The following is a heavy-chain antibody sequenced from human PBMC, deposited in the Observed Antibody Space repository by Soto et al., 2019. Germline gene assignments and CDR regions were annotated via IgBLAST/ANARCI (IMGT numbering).Heavy chain of an antibody. CDR1: GFTFSSYA. CDR3: AKDLVGVVAATLSFDY. D-gene: IGHD2-15*01. Sequence: GGSLRLSCAASGFTFSSYAMSWVRQAPGMGLEWVSAISGSGGSTYYADSVKGRFTISRDNSKNTLYLQMNSLRAEDTAVYYCAKDLVGVVAATLSFDYWGQGTLVTVSS. CDR2: ISGSGGST. J-gene: IGHJ4*02. V-gene: IGHV3-23*01.